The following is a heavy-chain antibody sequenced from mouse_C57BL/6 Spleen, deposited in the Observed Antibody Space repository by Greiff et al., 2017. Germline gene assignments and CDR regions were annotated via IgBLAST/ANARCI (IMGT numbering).Heavy chain of an antibody. Sequence: VQLQQSGPELVKPGASVKIPCKASGYTFTDYNMDWVKQSHGKSLEWIGDINPNNGGTIYNQKFKGKATLTVDKSSSTAYMELRSLTSEDTAVYYCARSSGSSYPAWFAYWGQGTLVTVSA. V-gene: IGHV1-18*01. CDR1: GYTFTDYN. CDR3: ARSSGSSYPAWFAY. J-gene: IGHJ3*01. D-gene: IGHD1-1*01. CDR2: INPNNGGT.